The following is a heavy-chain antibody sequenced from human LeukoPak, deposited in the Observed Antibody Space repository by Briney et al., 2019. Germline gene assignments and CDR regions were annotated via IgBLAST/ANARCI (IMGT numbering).Heavy chain of an antibody. J-gene: IGHJ4*02. Sequence: SETLSLTCTVSGGSINNYYWSWIRQPAGKGLEWIARIYSSGNTNYNPSLKSRVTVSVDTSNNHFSLKLTSVTAADTAVYYCARSGGSSSYTAFDYWGQGTLVTVSS. CDR1: GGSINNYY. CDR2: IYSSGNT. V-gene: IGHV4-4*07. D-gene: IGHD3-3*01. CDR3: ARSGGSSSYTAFDY.